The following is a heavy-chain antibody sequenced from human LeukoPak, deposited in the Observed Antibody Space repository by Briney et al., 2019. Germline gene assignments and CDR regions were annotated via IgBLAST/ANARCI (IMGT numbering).Heavy chain of an antibody. J-gene: IGHJ4*02. CDR1: GGSFSGYY. CDR2: INHSGST. V-gene: IGHV4-34*01. CDR3: ARAPKYDYVWGSYRYFDY. Sequence: PSETLSLTCAVYGGSFSGYYWSWIRQPPGKGLEWIGEINHSGSTNYNPSLKSRVTISVDTSKNQFSLKLSSVTAADTAVYYCARAPKYDYVWGSYRYFDYWGPGTLVTVSS. D-gene: IGHD3-16*02.